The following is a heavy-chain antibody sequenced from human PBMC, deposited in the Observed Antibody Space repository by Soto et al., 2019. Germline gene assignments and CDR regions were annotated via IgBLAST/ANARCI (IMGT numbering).Heavy chain of an antibody. J-gene: IGHJ4*02. D-gene: IGHD2-15*01. CDR3: ARARCSSGTCYYFDY. V-gene: IGHV3-64*02. Sequence: GGSLRLSCAASGFTFSSYNIHWIRQAPGKGLEFVSAISSSGDRTYYADSVKGRFTITRDNSKNTVWLQMGSLRAEDMAVYYCARARCSSGTCYYFDYWGQGALVTVSS. CDR2: ISSSGDRT. CDR1: GFTFSSYN.